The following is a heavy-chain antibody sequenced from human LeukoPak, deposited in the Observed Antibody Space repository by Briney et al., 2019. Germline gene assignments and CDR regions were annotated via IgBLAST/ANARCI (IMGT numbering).Heavy chain of an antibody. D-gene: IGHD6-13*01. V-gene: IGHV3-30-3*01. CDR3: ARDDLRGYSSSWYGIFDY. Sequence: GRSLRLSCAASGFTFSSYAMHWVRQAPGKGLEWVAVISYDGSNKYYADSVKGRFTISRDNAKNSLYLQMNSLRAEDTAVYYCARDDLRGYSSSWYGIFDYWGQGTLVTVSS. CDR2: ISYDGSNK. CDR1: GFTFSSYA. J-gene: IGHJ4*02.